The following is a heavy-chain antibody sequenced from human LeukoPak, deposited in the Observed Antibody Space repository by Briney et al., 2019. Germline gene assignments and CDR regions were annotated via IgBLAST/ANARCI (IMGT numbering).Heavy chain of an antibody. CDR3: AREVGAIQGVGYYYYYGMDV. Sequence: SVTVSCTASGGTFSSYAISWVRQAPGQGLEWMGGIMPIFGTANYAQKFQGRVTITADESTSTAYMELNSLRSEDTAVYYCAREVGAIQGVGYYYYYGMDVWGQGTTVTVSS. CDR2: IMPIFGTA. D-gene: IGHD1-26*01. CDR1: GGTFSSYA. J-gene: IGHJ6*02. V-gene: IGHV1-69*13.